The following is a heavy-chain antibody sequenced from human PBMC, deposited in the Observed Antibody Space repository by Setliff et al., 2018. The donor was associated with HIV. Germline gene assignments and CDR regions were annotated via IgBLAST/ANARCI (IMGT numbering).Heavy chain of an antibody. V-gene: IGHV4-34*01. CDR2: INHSGST. J-gene: IGHJ5*02. CDR1: GGSFRGYY. Sequence: SETLSLTCAVYGGSFRGYYWTWIRQPPGKGLEWIGEINHSGSTNYNPSLKSRVTISVDTSKNQFSLNLNSVTAADTAVYHWARVFRPSSSWYYNYFDPWGQGTLVTVSS. D-gene: IGHD6-13*01. CDR3: ARVFRPSSSWYYNYFDP.